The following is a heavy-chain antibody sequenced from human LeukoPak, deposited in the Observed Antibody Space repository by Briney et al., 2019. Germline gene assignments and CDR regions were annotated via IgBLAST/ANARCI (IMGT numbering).Heavy chain of an antibody. CDR3: ARTANFAAGYYIDY. Sequence: PGRSLRLSCAASGFTFDDYAMYWVRQAPGKGLEWVSGISWNSGSIGYADSVKGRFTISRDNAKNSLYLQMNSLRAEDTAVYYCARTANFAAGYYIDYWGQGTLVTVSS. CDR1: GFTFDDYA. V-gene: IGHV3-9*01. J-gene: IGHJ4*02. CDR2: ISWNSGSI. D-gene: IGHD6-13*01.